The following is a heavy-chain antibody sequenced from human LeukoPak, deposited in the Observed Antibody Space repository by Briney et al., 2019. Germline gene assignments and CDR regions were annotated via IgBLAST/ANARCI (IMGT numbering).Heavy chain of an antibody. V-gene: IGHV5-51*01. CDR2: IFPADSDT. CDR3: ARSGKLDY. Sequence: GESLKISCKGSGYSFTTYWIGWVRQMPGEGLEWMGIIFPADSDTRYSPSFRGQVTISADKSTSTAYLQWSSLKASDTAIYYCARSGKLDYWGQGTLVTVSS. J-gene: IGHJ4*02. CDR1: GYSFTTYW. D-gene: IGHD1-26*01.